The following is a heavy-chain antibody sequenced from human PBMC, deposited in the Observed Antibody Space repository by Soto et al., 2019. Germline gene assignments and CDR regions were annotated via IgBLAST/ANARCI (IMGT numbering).Heavy chain of an antibody. J-gene: IGHJ3*02. V-gene: IGHV5-51*01. CDR1: GRTFTNHW. Sequence: GESVKISCKVSGRTFTNHWIAWVRQMPGKGLEWMGIIYPGDSDARYSPSFAGQATISVDKSITTAYLHWSSLEASDSAVYYCARQGDMAATPADAFDIWGQGTLVTVSS. CDR3: ARQGDMAATPADAFDI. CDR2: IYPGDSDA. D-gene: IGHD6-19*01.